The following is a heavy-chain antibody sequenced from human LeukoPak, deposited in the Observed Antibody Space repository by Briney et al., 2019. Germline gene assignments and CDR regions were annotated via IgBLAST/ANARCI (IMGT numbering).Heavy chain of an antibody. CDR2: IYSSGST. J-gene: IGHJ4*02. V-gene: IGHV4-61*08. D-gene: IGHD2-2*01. CDR1: GGSISSGGYY. CDR3: ARVAGAAADY. Sequence: SETLSLTCTVSGGSISSGGYYWSWIRQPPGKGLEWIGYIYSSGSTNYNPSLESRVTISVDTSKNQFSLKLTSVTAADTAVYYCARVAGAAADYWGQGTLVTVSS.